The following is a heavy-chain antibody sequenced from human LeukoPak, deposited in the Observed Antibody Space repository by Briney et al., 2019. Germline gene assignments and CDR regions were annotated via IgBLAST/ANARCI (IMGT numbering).Heavy chain of an antibody. Sequence: PGGSLRLSCAASGFTFSSYSMNWVRQAPGKGLEWVSVIYSGGSTYYADSVKGRFTISRDNSKNMLYLQMNSLRAEDTAVYYCARDSNWFDPWGQGTLVTVSS. CDR3: ARDSNWFDP. D-gene: IGHD4-11*01. CDR2: IYSGGST. CDR1: GFTFSSYS. V-gene: IGHV3-66*02. J-gene: IGHJ5*02.